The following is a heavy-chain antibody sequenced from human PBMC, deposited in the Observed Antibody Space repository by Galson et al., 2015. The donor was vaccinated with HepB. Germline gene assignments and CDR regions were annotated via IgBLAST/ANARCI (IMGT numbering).Heavy chain of an antibody. CDR1: GYIFTSFA. Sequence: SVKVSCKASGYIFTSFAMTWVRQAPGQGLEWMGWINTNTGNPTYAQGFTGQFVFSLDTSVSTAYPQISSLKAEDTAVYYCARDGSGYDGNFDYWGQGTLVTVSS. CDR3: ARDGSGYDGNFDY. V-gene: IGHV7-4-1*02. D-gene: IGHD5-12*01. J-gene: IGHJ4*02. CDR2: INTNTGNP.